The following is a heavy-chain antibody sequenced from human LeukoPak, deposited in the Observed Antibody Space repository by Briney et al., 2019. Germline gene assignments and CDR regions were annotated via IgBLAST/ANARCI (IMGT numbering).Heavy chain of an antibody. V-gene: IGHV3-30*18. CDR2: ISYDGSNK. D-gene: IGHD3-10*01. Sequence: GRSLRLSCAASGFTFSSYGMHWVRQAPGKGLEWVAVISYDGSNKYYADSVKGRFTISRDNSKNTLYLQMNSLSAEDTAVYYCAKGTYYYGSTESTGSWYFDLWGRGTLVTVSS. CDR1: GFTFSSYG. J-gene: IGHJ2*01. CDR3: AKGTYYYGSTESTGSWYFDL.